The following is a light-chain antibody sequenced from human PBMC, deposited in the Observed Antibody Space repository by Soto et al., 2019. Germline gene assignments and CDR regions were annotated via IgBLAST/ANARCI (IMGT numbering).Light chain of an antibody. Sequence: QSALTQPPSASGSPGQSVTISCTGTSSDVGGYNYVSWYQQHPGNAPKLIIYEVTKRPSGIPDRFSGSKSGNTASLTVSGLQAEDEADYYCSSYAGYNTLVFGGGTKLTVL. CDR1: SSDVGGYNY. CDR3: SSYAGYNTLV. J-gene: IGLJ2*01. V-gene: IGLV2-8*01. CDR2: EVT.